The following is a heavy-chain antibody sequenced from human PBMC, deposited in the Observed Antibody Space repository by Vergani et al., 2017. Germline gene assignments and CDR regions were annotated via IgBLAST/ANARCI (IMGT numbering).Heavy chain of an antibody. CDR1: GYTFTSYY. J-gene: IGHJ4*02. D-gene: IGHD3-22*01. V-gene: IGHV1-46*03. CDR2: INPSGGST. CDR3: ARPQRPAYDSSGYYFDY. Sequence: QVQLVQSGAEVKKPGSSVKASCKASGYTFTSYYMHWVRQAPGQGLEWMGIINPSGGSTSYAQKFQGRVTMTRDTSTSTVYMELSSLRSEDTAVYYCARPQRPAYDSSGYYFDYWGQGTLVTVSS.